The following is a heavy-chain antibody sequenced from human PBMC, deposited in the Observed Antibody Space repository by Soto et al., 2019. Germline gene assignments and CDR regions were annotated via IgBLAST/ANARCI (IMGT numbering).Heavy chain of an antibody. D-gene: IGHD6-13*01. V-gene: IGHV3-9*01. CDR1: GFTFDDYA. J-gene: IGHJ1*01. CDR3: VKDESINWYSGHFRH. Sequence: EVQLVESGGGLVQPGRSLRLSCAASGFTFDDYAMHWVRQVPGKGLEWVSGINWNSGSIGYGDSVKGRFSISIENAKNSLPLQMNSLSAEDTAFYYCVKDESINWYSGHFRHWGQGTRVTVSS. CDR2: INWNSGSI.